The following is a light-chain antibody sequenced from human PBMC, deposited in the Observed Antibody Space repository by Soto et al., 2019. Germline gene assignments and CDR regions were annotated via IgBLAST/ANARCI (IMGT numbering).Light chain of an antibody. V-gene: IGLV1-44*01. CDR1: SSNIGSNT. CDR2: SNN. Sequence: QAVVTQPPSASGTPGQRVTISCSGSSSNIGSNTVNWYQQLPGTAPKLLIYSNNQRPSGVPDRFSGSKSGTSASLAISGLQSEDEADYYCAAWDDSLNVVFGGGTKETVL. CDR3: AAWDDSLNVV. J-gene: IGLJ2*01.